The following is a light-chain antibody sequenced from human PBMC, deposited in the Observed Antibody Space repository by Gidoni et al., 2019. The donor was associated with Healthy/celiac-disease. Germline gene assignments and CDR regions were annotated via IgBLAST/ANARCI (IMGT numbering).Light chain of an antibody. CDR3: QQYGSSPT. V-gene: IGKV3-20*01. CDR1: QRVSSSY. CDR2: GAS. Sequence: ELVLTQSPGTLSLSPGERATLSCRASQRVSSSYLAWYQQKPGQAPRLLLYGASSRATGIPDRFSGSGSGTDFTLTISRLEPEDFAVYYCQQYGSSPTFXQXTKVEIK. J-gene: IGKJ1*01.